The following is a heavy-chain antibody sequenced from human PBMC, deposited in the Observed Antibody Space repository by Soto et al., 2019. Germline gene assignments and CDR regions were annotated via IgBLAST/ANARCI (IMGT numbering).Heavy chain of an antibody. J-gene: IGHJ5*02. D-gene: IGHD6-13*01. CDR2: INPNSGGT. Sequence: ASVKVSCKASGYTFTGYYMHWVRQAPGQGLEWMGWINPNSGGTNYAQKFQGRVTMTRDASISTAYMELSRLRSDDTAVYYCARIAAAGRNWFDPWGQGTLVTVSS. CDR1: GYTFTGYY. V-gene: IGHV1-2*02. CDR3: ARIAAAGRNWFDP.